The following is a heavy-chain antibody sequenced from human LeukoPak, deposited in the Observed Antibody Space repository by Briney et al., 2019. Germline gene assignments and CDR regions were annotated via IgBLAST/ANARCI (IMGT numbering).Heavy chain of an antibody. V-gene: IGHV3-23*01. J-gene: IGHJ4*02. CDR2: ISGSGGST. CDR1: GFTFSSYA. CDR3: ARGGGGAVVPAV. D-gene: IGHD2-2*01. Sequence: PGGSLRLSCAASGFTFSSYAMSWVRQAPGKGLEWVSAISGSGGSTYYADSVKGRFTISRDNSKNTLYLQMNSLRAEDTAVYYCARGGGGAVVPAVWGQGTLVTVSS.